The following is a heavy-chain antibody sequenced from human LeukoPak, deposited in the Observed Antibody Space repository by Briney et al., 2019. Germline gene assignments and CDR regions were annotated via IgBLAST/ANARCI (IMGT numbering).Heavy chain of an antibody. V-gene: IGHV3-23*01. D-gene: IGHD3-22*01. Sequence: GGSLRLSCAASGFTFNNYGLIWVRQAPGKGLEWVSAISNDGGGTTYADFVKGRFTISRDNSKNTLFLQMNSLRAEDTALYYCAKGSSGYFLDLWGQGTLVTVSS. CDR3: AKGSSGYFLDL. CDR1: GFTFNNYG. J-gene: IGHJ5*02. CDR2: ISNDGGGT.